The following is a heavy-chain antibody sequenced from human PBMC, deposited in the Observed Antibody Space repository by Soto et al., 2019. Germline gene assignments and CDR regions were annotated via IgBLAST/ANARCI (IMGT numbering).Heavy chain of an antibody. CDR3: AKAIAGPPPRTYFDY. D-gene: IGHD6-13*01. Sequence: EVQLLESGGCLVQPGGSLRLSCAASGFTFSSYAMSWVRQAPGKGLEWVSAISGSGGSTYYADSVKGRFTISRDNSKNSLYLQMNSLRAEDTAVYYCAKAIAGPPPRTYFDYWGQGTLVTGSS. V-gene: IGHV3-23*01. J-gene: IGHJ4*02. CDR2: ISGSGGST. CDR1: GFTFSSYA.